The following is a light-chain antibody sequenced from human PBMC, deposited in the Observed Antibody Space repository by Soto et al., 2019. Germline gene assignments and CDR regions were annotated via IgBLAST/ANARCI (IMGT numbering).Light chain of an antibody. CDR1: QSISSY. CDR2: AAS. Sequence: IRMTQSPSSLSASVGDRGTITRRASQSISSYLNWYQQKPGKAPKLRIYAASSLQSGVTSRVSVKRSCTEGNRTISSLKPEDLASNYGLQEYGDSWTFGQETKVHIK. V-gene: IGKV1-39*01. J-gene: IGKJ1*01. CDR3: LQEYGDSWT.